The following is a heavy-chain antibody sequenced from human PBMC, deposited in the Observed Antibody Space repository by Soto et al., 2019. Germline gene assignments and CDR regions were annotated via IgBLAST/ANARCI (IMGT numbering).Heavy chain of an antibody. CDR2: IYWNDDK. Sequence: QITLKESGPTLVKPTQTLTLTCTFSGFSLSTSGVGVGWIRQPPGKALEWLALIYWNDDKRYSPSLKSRLTITKDTANNQVVLTMTNMDPVDTATYYCAHSHSGWTYFDYWGQGTLVTVSS. J-gene: IGHJ4*02. D-gene: IGHD6-19*01. V-gene: IGHV2-5*01. CDR3: AHSHSGWTYFDY. CDR1: GFSLSTSGVG.